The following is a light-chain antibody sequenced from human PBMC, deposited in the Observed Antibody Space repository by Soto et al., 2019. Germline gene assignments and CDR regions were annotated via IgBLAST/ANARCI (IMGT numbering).Light chain of an antibody. J-gene: IGKJ5*01. Sequence: EIVLTQYPATLSLSPGERATLSCRVIQSISSNLAWYQQKPGQAPRLLIYRASTRANGIPARFSGSGSGTEFTLTISSLQAEDFALYYCQQYNNWPPITFGQGTRLEIK. CDR1: QSISSN. CDR2: RAS. CDR3: QQYNNWPPIT. V-gene: IGKV3-15*01.